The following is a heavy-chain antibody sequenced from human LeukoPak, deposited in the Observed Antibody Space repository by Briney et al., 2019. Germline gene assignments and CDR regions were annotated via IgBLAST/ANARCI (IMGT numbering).Heavy chain of an antibody. CDR2: IRYDGSNK. CDR1: GFTFSSYC. V-gene: IGHV3-30*02. CDR3: AKDRGGLRSVPAAIAY. J-gene: IGHJ4*02. D-gene: IGHD2-2*02. Sequence: GGSLRLSCAASGFTFSSYCMHWVRQAPGKGLEWVAFIRYDGSNKYYADSVKGRFTISRDNSKNTLYLQMNSLRAEDTAVYYCAKDRGGLRSVPAAIAYWGQGTLVTVSS.